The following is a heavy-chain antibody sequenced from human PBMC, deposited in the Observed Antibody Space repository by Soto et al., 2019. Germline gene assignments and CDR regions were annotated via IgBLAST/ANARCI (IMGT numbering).Heavy chain of an antibody. D-gene: IGHD5-12*01. CDR3: ARDLEMATISGNAFDX. Sequence: GGSLRLSFAASGFTFSSYAMHWVRQAPGKGLEWVSVISYDGSNKYYADSVEGRFTISRDNSKNTLYLQMNSLRAEDTAVYYCARDLEMATISGNAFDXWGQGTMVTVS. J-gene: IGHJ3*02. CDR2: ISYDGSNK. CDR1: GFTFSSYA. V-gene: IGHV3-30-3*01.